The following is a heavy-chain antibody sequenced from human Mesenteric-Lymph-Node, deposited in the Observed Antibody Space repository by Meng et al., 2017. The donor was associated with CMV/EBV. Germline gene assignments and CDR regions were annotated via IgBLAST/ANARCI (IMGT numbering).Heavy chain of an antibody. CDR2: ISGSGGST. CDR1: GFTFSDYA. Sequence: GESLKISCAASGFTFSDYAMSWVRQAPGKGLEWVSAISGSGGSTYYADSVKGRFTISRDNSKNTLYLQMNSLRAEDTAVYYCANSYYDFWSGPPHFDYWGQGTLVTVSS. V-gene: IGHV3-23*01. D-gene: IGHD3-3*01. CDR3: ANSYYDFWSGPPHFDY. J-gene: IGHJ4*02.